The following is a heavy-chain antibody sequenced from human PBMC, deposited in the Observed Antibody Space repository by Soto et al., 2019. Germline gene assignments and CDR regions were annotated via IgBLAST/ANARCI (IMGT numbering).Heavy chain of an antibody. J-gene: IGHJ4*02. CDR2: ISGSGGST. D-gene: IGHD2-15*01. CDR3: AKVGYCIGVSCYDAIDY. V-gene: IGHV3-23*01. Sequence: EVQLLESGGGLVQPGGSLRLSCAASGFTFSSYAMSWVRQAPGKGLEWVSAISGSGGSTYYADSVKGRFTISRDNSKNTLYLQMNSLRAEDTAVYYCAKVGYCIGVSCYDAIDYWGQGTLVTVSS. CDR1: GFTFSSYA.